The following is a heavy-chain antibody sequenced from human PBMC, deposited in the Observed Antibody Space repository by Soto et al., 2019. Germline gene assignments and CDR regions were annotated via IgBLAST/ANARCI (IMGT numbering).Heavy chain of an antibody. Sequence: SETLSLTCTVSGASISGFYWSWIRKSAGKGLEWIGRIYATGTTDYNPSLKSRVMMSVDTSKKQFSLKLRSVTAADTAVYYCVMDGTKTLRDCFDPWPHG. D-gene: IGHD1-1*01. CDR1: GASISGFY. CDR2: IYATGTT. V-gene: IGHV4-4*07. CDR3: VMDGTKTLRDCFDP. J-gene: IGHJ5*02.